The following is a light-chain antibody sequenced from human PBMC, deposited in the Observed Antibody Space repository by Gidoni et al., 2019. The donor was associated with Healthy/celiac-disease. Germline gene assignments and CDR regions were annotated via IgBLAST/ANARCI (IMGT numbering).Light chain of an antibody. V-gene: IGKV3-15*01. CDR1: QSVSSN. J-gene: IGKJ1*01. CDR2: GAS. CDR3: QKYNNWPPWT. Sequence: ETVLTPSPATLSVSLGERATLPCRASQSVSSNLAWYQQKPGQAPRLLIYGASTRAAGIPARFSGSGSGTEFTLTISSLQSEDFAVYYCQKYNNWPPWTFGQXTKVEIK.